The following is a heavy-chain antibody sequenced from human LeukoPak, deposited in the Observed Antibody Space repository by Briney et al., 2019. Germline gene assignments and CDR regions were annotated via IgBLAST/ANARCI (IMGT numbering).Heavy chain of an antibody. J-gene: IGHJ4*02. D-gene: IGHD5-18*01. CDR2: ISYDGSNK. CDR1: GFTFSSYG. Sequence: GGSLRLSCAASGFTFSSYGMHWVRQAPGKGLEWVAVISYDGSNKYYADSVKGRFTISRDNSKNTLYLQMNSLRAEDTAVYYCAKGVGTAMAFEFDYRGQGTLVTVSS. V-gene: IGHV3-30*18. CDR3: AKGVGTAMAFEFDY.